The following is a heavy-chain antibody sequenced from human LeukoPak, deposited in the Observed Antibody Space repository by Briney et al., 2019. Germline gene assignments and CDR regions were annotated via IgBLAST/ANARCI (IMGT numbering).Heavy chain of an antibody. J-gene: IGHJ6*02. D-gene: IGHD2-2*01. Sequence: PGGSLRLSCAASGFTFSSYSMNWVRQAPGKGLEWVSSISSSSSYIYYADSVKGRFTISRDNSKNTLYLQMNSLRAEDTAVYSCAKGYRPPTGDVVVPASMADGYYGMDVWGQGTTVTVSS. CDR3: AKGYRPPTGDVVVPASMADGYYGMDV. CDR2: ISSSSSYI. V-gene: IGHV3-21*01. CDR1: GFTFSSYS.